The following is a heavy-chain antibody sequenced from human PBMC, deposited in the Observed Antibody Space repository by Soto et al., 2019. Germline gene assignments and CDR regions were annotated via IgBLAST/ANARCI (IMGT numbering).Heavy chain of an antibody. V-gene: IGHV3-53*01. J-gene: IGHJ4*02. CDR3: AGGRGYYDTHGYSGYYFDS. D-gene: IGHD3-22*01. Sequence: EVPLVESGGGLVQPGGSLRLSCAASGFTVSNKYMSWVRQAPGKGLECVSFIYSGNTTYYADSVKGRFTISRDNSKNTLYLQMDSLRAEDTAVYYCAGGRGYYDTHGYSGYYFDSWGQGTLVTVTS. CDR1: GFTVSNKY. CDR2: IYSGNTT.